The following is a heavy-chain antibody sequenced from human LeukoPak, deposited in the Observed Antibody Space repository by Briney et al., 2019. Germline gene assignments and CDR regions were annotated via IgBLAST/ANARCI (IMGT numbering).Heavy chain of an antibody. J-gene: IGHJ4*02. D-gene: IGHD1-14*01. V-gene: IGHV1-69*13. CDR2: IIPIFGTT. Sequence: SVKVSCKASGGTFSSYAISWVRQAPGQGLEWMGGIIPIFGTTNYAQKFQGRVTITADDSTSTAYMELSSLRSEDTAVYYCASGSGAWYKEFDYWGQGTLVTVSS. CDR3: ASGSGAWYKEFDY. CDR1: GGTFSSYA.